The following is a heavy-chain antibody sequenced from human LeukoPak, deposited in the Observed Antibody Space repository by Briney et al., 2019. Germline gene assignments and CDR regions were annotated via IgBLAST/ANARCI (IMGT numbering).Heavy chain of an antibody. Sequence: GGSLRLSCAASGLTFRNYATTWVRQAPGKGLEWVSRTSGSGDIRLYADSVKGRFTISRTNSENRLYLQMNSLRADDTGVYYWANYRSGGGGYYSGLEHWGQGTQVTVSS. CDR2: TSGSGDIR. CDR1: GLTFRNYA. CDR3: ANYRSGGGGYYSGLEH. D-gene: IGHD2-15*01. V-gene: IGHV3-23*01. J-gene: IGHJ1*01.